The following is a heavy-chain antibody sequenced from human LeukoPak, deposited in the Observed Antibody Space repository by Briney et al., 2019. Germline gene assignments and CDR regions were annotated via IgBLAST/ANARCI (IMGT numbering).Heavy chain of an antibody. J-gene: IGHJ4*02. CDR1: GGSISSYY. CDR3: ARGVLPYYFDY. V-gene: IGHV4-59*01. CDR2: IYYSGST. D-gene: IGHD2-15*01. Sequence: KPSETLSLTCTVSGGSISSYYWSWIRQPPGKGLEWIGYIYYSGSTNYNPSLKSRVTISVDTSKNQFSLKLSSVTAADTAVYYCARGVLPYYFDYWGQGTLVTVSS.